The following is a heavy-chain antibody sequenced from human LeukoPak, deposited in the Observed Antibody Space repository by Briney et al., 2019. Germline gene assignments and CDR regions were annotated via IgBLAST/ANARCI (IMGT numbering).Heavy chain of an antibody. V-gene: IGHV4-4*07. CDR1: RGSISSYH. J-gene: IGHJ4*02. CDR2: IYLRGST. Sequence: SETLSLTCTVSRGSISSYHWSWIRQPAGKGLEWIGRIYLRGSTNYNPSLKSRVTMSADTSKNQFSLKLSSVTAADTAVYYCAREGPHYDFWSGYYPLDYWGQGTLVTVSS. D-gene: IGHD3-3*01. CDR3: AREGPHYDFWSGYYPLDY.